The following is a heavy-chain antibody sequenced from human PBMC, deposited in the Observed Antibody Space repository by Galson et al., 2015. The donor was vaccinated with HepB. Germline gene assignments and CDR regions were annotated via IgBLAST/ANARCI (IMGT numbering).Heavy chain of an antibody. CDR3: ARARLSHTTICTDY. CDR2: IWSDGSNE. D-gene: IGHD1-14*01. Sequence: SLRLSCAASGFTFSSYGMHWVRQAPGKGLEWVAVIWSDGSNEYYGDSVKGRFTISRDNSNNTLYLQVNSLRAEDTAVYYCARARLSHTTICTDYWGQGTLVTVSS. J-gene: IGHJ4*02. CDR1: GFTFSSYG. V-gene: IGHV3-33*01.